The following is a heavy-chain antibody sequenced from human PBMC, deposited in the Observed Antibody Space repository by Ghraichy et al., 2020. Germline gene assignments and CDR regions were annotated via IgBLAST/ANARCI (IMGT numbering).Heavy chain of an antibody. Sequence: SGPTLVKPTQTLTLTCTFSGFSLSTSGVGVGWIRQPPGKALEWLALIYWNDDKRYSPSLKSRLTITKDTSKNQVVLTMTNMDPVDTATYYCARSMYYDFWSGYLYAFDIWGQGTMVTVSS. CDR3: ARSMYYDFWSGYLYAFDI. D-gene: IGHD3-3*01. CDR1: GFSLSTSGVG. J-gene: IGHJ3*02. CDR2: IYWNDDK. V-gene: IGHV2-5*01.